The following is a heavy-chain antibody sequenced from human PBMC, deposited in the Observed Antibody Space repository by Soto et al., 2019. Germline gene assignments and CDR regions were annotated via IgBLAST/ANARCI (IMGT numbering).Heavy chain of an antibody. CDR2: IYYSGST. V-gene: IGHV4-39*01. CDR1: GGSISSSSYY. CDR3: ARHQDYGDLYDYYYYGMDV. J-gene: IGHJ6*02. Sequence: SETLSLTCTVSGGSISSSSYYWGWIRHPPGKGLEWIGSIYYSGSTYYNPSLKSRVTISVDTSKNQFSLKLSSVTAADTAVYYCARHQDYGDLYDYYYYGMDVWAQGTTVTVSS. D-gene: IGHD4-17*01.